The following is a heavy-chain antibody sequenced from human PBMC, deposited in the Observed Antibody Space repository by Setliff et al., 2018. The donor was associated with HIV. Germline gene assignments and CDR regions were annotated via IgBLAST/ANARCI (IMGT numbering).Heavy chain of an antibody. Sequence: PSETLSLTCTVSGGSISSYYWSWIRQPPGKGLEWIGYIYYSGSTNYNPSLKSRVTISVDTSKNQFSLKLSSVTAADTAVYYCARLWADDYSKYEEYYFDYWGQGTLVTVSS. CDR2: IYYSGST. D-gene: IGHD4-4*01. V-gene: IGHV4-59*08. CDR1: GGSISSYY. CDR3: ARLWADDYSKYEEYYFDY. J-gene: IGHJ4*02.